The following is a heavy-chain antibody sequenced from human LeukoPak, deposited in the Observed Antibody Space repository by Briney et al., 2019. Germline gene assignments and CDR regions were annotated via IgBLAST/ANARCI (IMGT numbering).Heavy chain of an antibody. CDR1: GFTFSTYG. J-gene: IGHJ4*02. CDR2: ISYDGSNK. V-gene: IGHV3-30*03. D-gene: IGHD3-10*01. CDR3: SSGARFGELLSPLDY. Sequence: GGSLRLSCAASGFTFSTYGMHRVRQAPGKGLQRVAVISYDGSNKYYADSVKGRFTISRDNSKNTLYLQMNSLRAEDTAVYYCSSGARFGELLSPLDYWGQGTLVTVSS.